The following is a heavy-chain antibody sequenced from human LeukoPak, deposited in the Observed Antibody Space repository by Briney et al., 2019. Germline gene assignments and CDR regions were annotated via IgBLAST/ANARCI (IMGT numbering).Heavy chain of an antibody. CDR1: GFNFNDAW. V-gene: IGHV3-15*01. D-gene: IGHD4-11*01. J-gene: IGHJ4*02. CDR2: VRTTAEGEAT. Sequence: GGSLRLSCEGSGFNFNDAWMSWIRQAPGKGLEWVGRVRTTAEGEATDYVAPVRGRFIISRDDSKNMVFLQMNRLETEDTAIYYCTAGLGKTDDDSWGQGTLVTVSS. CDR3: TAGLGKTDDDS.